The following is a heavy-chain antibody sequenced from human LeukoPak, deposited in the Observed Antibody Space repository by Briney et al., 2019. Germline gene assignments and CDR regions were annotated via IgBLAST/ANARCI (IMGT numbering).Heavy chain of an antibody. CDR3: ARAGGGVRGVIRWYFDY. CDR1: GYTFTGYY. J-gene: IGHJ4*02. D-gene: IGHD3-10*01. Sequence: GASVKVSCKASGYTFTGYYMHWVRQAPGQGLEWMGWINPNSGGTNYAQKFQGRVTMTRDTSISTAYMELSRLRSDDTAGYYCARAGGGVRGVIRWYFDYWGQGTLVTVSS. CDR2: INPNSGGT. V-gene: IGHV1-2*02.